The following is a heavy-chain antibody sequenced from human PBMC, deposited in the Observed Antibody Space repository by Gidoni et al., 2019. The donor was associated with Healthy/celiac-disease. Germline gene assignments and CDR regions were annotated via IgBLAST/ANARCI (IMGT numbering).Heavy chain of an antibody. V-gene: IGHV4-34*01. CDR2: SNHSGST. D-gene: IGHD5-12*01. Sequence: QVQLQQWCAGLLKPSETLSLTCAVYGGSFSGYYWSGSRQPPGKGLEWIGESNHSGSTNYNPSLKSRVTISGDTSKNQFSLKLSSVTAADTAVYYCARGLGMAKISPKGDYWGQGTLVTVSS. CDR3: ARGLGMAKISPKGDY. J-gene: IGHJ4*02. CDR1: GGSFSGYY.